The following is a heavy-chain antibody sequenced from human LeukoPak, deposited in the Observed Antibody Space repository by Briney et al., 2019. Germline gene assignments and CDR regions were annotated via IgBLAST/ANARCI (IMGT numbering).Heavy chain of an antibody. D-gene: IGHD3-10*01. CDR1: GFTFSNYF. V-gene: IGHV3-30-3*01. J-gene: IGHJ3*02. CDR3: ARERQDSVIHSGAFDI. CDR2: IASDGSHT. Sequence: PGGSLRLSCAVSGFTFSNYFVHWVRQAPGKGLEWVADIASDGSHTFYVESVKGRFTIPRDNSKNTLYLQMNRLGPEDTAVYFCARERQDSVIHSGAFDIWGQGTMVTVSS.